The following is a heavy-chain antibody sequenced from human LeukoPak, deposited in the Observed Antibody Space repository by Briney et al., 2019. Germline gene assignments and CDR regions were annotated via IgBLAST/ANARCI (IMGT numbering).Heavy chain of an antibody. V-gene: IGHV1-46*01. Sequence: ASVKVSCKASGYTFTSYYMHWVRQAPGQGLEWMGIINPSGGSTSYAQKYQGRVTMTRDTSTSTVYMELSSLRSEDTAVYYCAREYSSGWPVDNWIDPWGQGTLVSVSS. CDR2: INPSGGST. CDR3: AREYSSGWPVDNWIDP. J-gene: IGHJ5*02. CDR1: GYTFTSYY. D-gene: IGHD6-19*01.